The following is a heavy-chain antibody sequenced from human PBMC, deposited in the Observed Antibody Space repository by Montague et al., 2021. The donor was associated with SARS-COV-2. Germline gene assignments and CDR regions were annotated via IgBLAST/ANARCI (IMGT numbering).Heavy chain of an antibody. D-gene: IGHD2-15*01. V-gene: IGHV1-8*02. J-gene: IGHJ6*04. CDR3: ARDSHKDIVVVVAAICKYYYYGRDV. CDR2: MNPNSGNT. CDR1: GYTFTSYD. Sequence: SVKVSCKASGYTFTSYDINWVRQATGQGLEWMGLMNPNSGNTGYAQKFQGRVTMTRNTSISTAYMELSSLRSEDTAVYYCARDSHKDIVVVVAAICKYYYYGRDVGGGGTTVTVSS.